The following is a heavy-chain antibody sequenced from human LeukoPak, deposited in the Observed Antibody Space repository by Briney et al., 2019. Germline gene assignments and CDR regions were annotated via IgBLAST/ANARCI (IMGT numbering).Heavy chain of an antibody. D-gene: IGHD1-26*01. CDR2: ISYDGSNK. CDR3: ARGVVVGATSALGH. Sequence: GGSLRLSCAASGFTFSSYGMHWVRQAPGKGLEWVALISYDGSNKYYADSVKGRFTISRDNSKNTLYLQMDSLRAEDTAVYYCARGVVVGATSALGHWGQGTLVTVSS. J-gene: IGHJ4*02. CDR1: GFTFSSYG. V-gene: IGHV3-30*03.